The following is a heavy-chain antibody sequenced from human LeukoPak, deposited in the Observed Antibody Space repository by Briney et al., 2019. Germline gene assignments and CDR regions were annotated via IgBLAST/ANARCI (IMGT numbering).Heavy chain of an antibody. J-gene: IGHJ4*02. CDR2: IGVSGAGT. CDR1: EFTFSNNA. Sequence: GGSLRLSCAASEFTFSNNAMTWVRQAPGKGLEWVSAIGVSGAGTYYADSVKGRFTISRDNSKNTLYLQMNSLRAEDTATYYCAKAAKAGDAAVWSKNYFDYWGQGTLLTVSS. V-gene: IGHV3-23*01. CDR3: AKAAKAGDAAVWSKNYFDY. D-gene: IGHD5-24*01.